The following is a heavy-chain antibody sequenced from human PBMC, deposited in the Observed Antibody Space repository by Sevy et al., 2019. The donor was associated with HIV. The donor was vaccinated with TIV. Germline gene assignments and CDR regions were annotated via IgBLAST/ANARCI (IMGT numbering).Heavy chain of an antibody. D-gene: IGHD3-10*01. CDR3: ARDRGEILRSAFKY. CDR2: ISHDGRNNK. CDR1: GFTFSEFG. Sequence: GGSLRLSCAASGFTFSEFGMHWVRQAPGKGLEWVAVISHDGRNNKYNADSVKGRFTISRDNSKNTLYLQMNSLRADDTAIYYCARDRGEILRSAFKYWGQCTLVTVSS. V-gene: IGHV3-30*04. J-gene: IGHJ4*02.